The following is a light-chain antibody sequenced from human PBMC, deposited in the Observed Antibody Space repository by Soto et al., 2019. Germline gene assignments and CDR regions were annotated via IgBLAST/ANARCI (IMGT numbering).Light chain of an antibody. CDR2: RNN. CDR1: RSNIGLGYD. CDR3: QCFYSSLIALYL. V-gene: IGLV1-40*01. Sequence: QSVLTQPPSVSGAPGQRVTISCTGSRSNIGLGYDVHWYQQLPGTAPKLLIYRNNNRPSRVPDRCSGSRSATSASLAITGLQADDDAAYYCQCFYSSLIALYLFGAGTKLTVL. J-gene: IGLJ1*01.